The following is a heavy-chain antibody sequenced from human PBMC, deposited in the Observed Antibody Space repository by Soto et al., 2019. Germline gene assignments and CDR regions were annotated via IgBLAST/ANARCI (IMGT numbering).Heavy chain of an antibody. V-gene: IGHV4-59*01. J-gene: IGHJ6*03. CDR2: IYYSGST. CDR1: GGSISSYY. CDR3: AIGVKYNWKDDVCMDV. Sequence: SETLSLTCTVSGGSISSYYWSWIRQPPGKGLEWIGYIYYSGSTNYNPSLKSRVTISVDTSKNQFSLKLSSVTAADTAVYYCAIGVKYNWKDDVCMDVWGKGTTVTVSS. D-gene: IGHD1-20*01.